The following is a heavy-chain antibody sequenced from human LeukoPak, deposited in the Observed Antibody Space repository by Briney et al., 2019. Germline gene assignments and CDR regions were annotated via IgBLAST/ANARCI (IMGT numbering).Heavy chain of an antibody. Sequence: GGSLRLSCAASGFTFSNYGMHWVRQAPAKGLEWVAIISYGGSNKYYADSVKGRFTISRDNSKNTLYLQMNSLRAEDTAVYYCAKSTTVTQRGYFDYWGQGTLVTVSS. CDR2: ISYGGSNK. CDR3: AKSTTVTQRGYFDY. J-gene: IGHJ4*02. V-gene: IGHV3-30*18. CDR1: GFTFSNYG. D-gene: IGHD4-17*01.